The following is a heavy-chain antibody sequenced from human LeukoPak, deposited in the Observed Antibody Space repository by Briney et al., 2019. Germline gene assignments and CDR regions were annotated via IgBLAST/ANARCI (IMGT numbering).Heavy chain of an antibody. CDR2: MNPNNGGT. D-gene: IGHD6-13*01. CDR1: GYTFTSYD. J-gene: IGHJ4*02. Sequence: ASVKVSCEASGYTFTSYDINWVRQATGQGLEWMGWMNPNNGGTSYAQKFQGRVTMTRDTSITTAYMELPSLTSDDTAVYYCARGYSSPVPNFDYWGQGTLVTVSS. V-gene: IGHV1-8*01. CDR3: ARGYSSPVPNFDY.